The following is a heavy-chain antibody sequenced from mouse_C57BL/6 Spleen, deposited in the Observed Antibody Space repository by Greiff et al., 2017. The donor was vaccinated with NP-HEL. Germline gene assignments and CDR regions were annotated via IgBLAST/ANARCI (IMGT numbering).Heavy chain of an antibody. D-gene: IGHD2-5*01. CDR3: ASEAYYSNWFAY. Sequence: QVQLQQSGAELVRPGASVKLSCKASGYTFTDYYINWVKQRPGQGLEWIARIYPGSGNTYYNEKFKGKATLTAEKSSSTAYMQLSSLTSEDSAVYFCASEAYYSNWFAYWGQGTLVTVSA. CDR1: GYTFTDYY. V-gene: IGHV1-76*01. CDR2: IYPGSGNT. J-gene: IGHJ3*01.